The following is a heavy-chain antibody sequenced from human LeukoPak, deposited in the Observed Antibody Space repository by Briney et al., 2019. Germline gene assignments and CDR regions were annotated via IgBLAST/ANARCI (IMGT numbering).Heavy chain of an antibody. J-gene: IGHJ4*02. CDR1: GYSISNGYY. V-gene: IGHV4-38-2*02. D-gene: IGHD3-3*01. CDR2: ISHRGST. CDR3: ARGAEYYAIWRGYAGYSDY. Sequence: SETLSLTCTVSGYSISNGYYWGWIRQPPGKGLEWVGSISHRGSTYYNPSLRSRITISLDRSKQKFSLKLASVTAADTAVYFCARGAEYYAIWRGYAGYSDYWGQGISVTVSS.